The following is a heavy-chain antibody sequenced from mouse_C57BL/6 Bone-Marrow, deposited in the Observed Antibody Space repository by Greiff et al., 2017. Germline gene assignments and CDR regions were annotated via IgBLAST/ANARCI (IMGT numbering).Heavy chain of an antibody. V-gene: IGHV1-19*01. CDR3: ARDDYRGFAY. CDR1: GYTFTDYY. J-gene: IGHJ3*01. CDR2: INPYNGGT. Sequence: VQLTQSGPVLVKPGASVKMSCKASGYTFTDYYMNWVKQSHGKSLEWIGVINPYNGGTSYNQKFKGKATLTVDKSSSTAYMELNSLTSEDSAVYYCARDDYRGFAYWGQGTLVTVSA. D-gene: IGHD2-4*01.